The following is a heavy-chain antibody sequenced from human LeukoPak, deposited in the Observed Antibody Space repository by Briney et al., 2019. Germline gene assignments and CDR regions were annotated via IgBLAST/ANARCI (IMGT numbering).Heavy chain of an antibody. CDR3: ARDHPVADWAADI. Sequence: AETLSLTCSVSGGSISSHSWSWIRQAPGKGLEWIGYIDYRGSNNYNPSLKSRVTISADPSKNQFSLKLTSVTAADTAIYYCARDHPVADWAADIWGRGTMVTVSS. V-gene: IGHV4-59*11. D-gene: IGHD3-9*01. CDR2: IDYRGSN. CDR1: GGSISSHS. J-gene: IGHJ3*02.